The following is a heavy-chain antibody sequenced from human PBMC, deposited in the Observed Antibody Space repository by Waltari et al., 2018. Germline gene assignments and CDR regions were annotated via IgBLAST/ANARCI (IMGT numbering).Heavy chain of an antibody. J-gene: IGHJ3*02. CDR1: GGTFSSYA. V-gene: IGHV1-69*14. Sequence: QVQLVQSGAEVKKPGSSVKVSCKASGGTFSSYAISWVRQAPGQGLEWMGGISPIVGTANYAPKSQRRVTITAGKSTSTAYMELSSLRSEDTAVYYCARGRLLSGYDYAFDIWGQGTMVTVSS. D-gene: IGHD5-12*01. CDR2: ISPIVGTA. CDR3: ARGRLLSGYDYAFDI.